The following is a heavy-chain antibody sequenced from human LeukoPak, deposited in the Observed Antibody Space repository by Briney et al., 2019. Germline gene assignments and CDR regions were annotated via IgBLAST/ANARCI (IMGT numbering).Heavy chain of an antibody. J-gene: IGHJ5*02. CDR1: GFSFSSYV. V-gene: IGHV3-23*01. Sequence: GGSLRLSCAAPGFSFSSYVMSCVRQAPGKGLGWVSAISGSSGSTYHADAVKRRFNISRENSKNTLYLQMNSLRAEDTAVYYCAKDQGSCWTRVAFDPWGQGTLVTVSS. D-gene: IGHD3-10*01. CDR3: AKDQGSCWTRVAFDP. CDR2: ISGSSGST.